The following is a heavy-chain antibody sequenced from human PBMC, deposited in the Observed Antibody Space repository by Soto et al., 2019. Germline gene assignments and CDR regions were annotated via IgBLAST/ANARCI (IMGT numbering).Heavy chain of an antibody. J-gene: IGHJ4*02. V-gene: IGHV3-23*01. Sequence: PGGSLRLSCAASGFTFSSYAMSWVRQAPGKGLEWVSAISGSGGSTYYADSVKGRFTISRDNSKNTLYLQMNSLRAEDTAVYYSAKLLVRGVIKLFVYWGQGTLVTAPQ. CDR1: GFTFSSYA. D-gene: IGHD3-10*01. CDR3: AKLLVRGVIKLFVY. CDR2: ISGSGGST.